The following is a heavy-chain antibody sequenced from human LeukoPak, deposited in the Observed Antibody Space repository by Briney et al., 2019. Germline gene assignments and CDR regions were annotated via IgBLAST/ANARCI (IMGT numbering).Heavy chain of an antibody. CDR2: IKQDGSEK. D-gene: IGHD3-3*01. V-gene: IGHV3-7*01. Sequence: GGSLRLSCAASGFTFSNAWMNWVRQAPGKGLEWVANIKQDGSEKYYVDSVKGRFTISRDNAKNSLYLQMNSLRAEDTAVYYCARRVTIFGVATEYNWFDPWGQGTLVTVSS. CDR1: GFTFSNAW. J-gene: IGHJ5*02. CDR3: ARRVTIFGVATEYNWFDP.